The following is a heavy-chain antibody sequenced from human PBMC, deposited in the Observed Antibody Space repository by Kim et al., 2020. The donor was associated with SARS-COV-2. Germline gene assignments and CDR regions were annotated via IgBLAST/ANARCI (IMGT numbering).Heavy chain of an antibody. CDR3: AREIVSYYGMDV. J-gene: IGHJ6*02. V-gene: IGHV3-30*01. D-gene: IGHD1-26*01. Sequence: KYSAASVKGRFTIHRYNSKNTLYLQMNSLRAEDTAVYYCAREIVSYYGMDVWGQGTTVTVSS. CDR2: K.